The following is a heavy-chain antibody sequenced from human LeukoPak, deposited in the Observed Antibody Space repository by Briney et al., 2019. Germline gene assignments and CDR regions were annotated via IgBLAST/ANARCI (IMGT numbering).Heavy chain of an antibody. V-gene: IGHV4-30-2*01. Sequence: SETLSLTCTVSGGSISSGGYYWSWIRQPPGKGLEWIGYIYHSGSTYYNPSLKSRVTISVDRSKNQFSLKLSSVTAADTAVYYCARVTEDWFDPWGQGTLVTVSS. CDR1: GGSISSGGYY. CDR3: ARVTEDWFDP. J-gene: IGHJ5*02. CDR2: IYHSGST.